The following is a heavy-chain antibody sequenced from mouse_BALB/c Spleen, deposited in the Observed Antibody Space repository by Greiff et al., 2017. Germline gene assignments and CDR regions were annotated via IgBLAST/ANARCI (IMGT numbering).Heavy chain of an antibody. D-gene: IGHD2-4*01. Sequence: VKLMESGPGLVAPSQSLSITCTVSGFSLTSYDISWIRQPPGKGLEWLGVIWTGGGTNYNSAFMSRLSISKDNSKSQVFLKMNSLQTDDTAIYYCVREQRLPYYAMDYWGQGTSVTVSS. CDR1: GFSLTSYD. J-gene: IGHJ4*01. V-gene: IGHV2-9-2*01. CDR3: VREQRLPYYAMDY. CDR2: IWTGGGT.